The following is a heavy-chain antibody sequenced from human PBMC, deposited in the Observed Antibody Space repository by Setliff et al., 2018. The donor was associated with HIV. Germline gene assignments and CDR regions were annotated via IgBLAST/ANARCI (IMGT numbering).Heavy chain of an antibody. CDR1: GFTFSSYR. CDR3: TRGRLLWSGSYYYYYMDV. Sequence: GGSLRLSCAASGFTFSSYRMNWVRQAPGKGLEWVSSISSSSTYIYYADSVKGRFTISRDNAKNSLYLQMNSLRAEDTAVYYCTRGRLLWSGSYYYYYMDVWGKGTTVTVSS. V-gene: IGHV3-21*01. CDR2: ISSSSTYI. D-gene: IGHD3-10*01. J-gene: IGHJ6*03.